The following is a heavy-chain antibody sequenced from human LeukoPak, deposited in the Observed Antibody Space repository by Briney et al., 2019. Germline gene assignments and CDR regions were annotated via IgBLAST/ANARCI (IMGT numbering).Heavy chain of an antibody. D-gene: IGHD6-13*01. CDR3: ARDGSSWSNWLDP. CDR2: INSGGSST. J-gene: IGHJ5*02. V-gene: IGHV3-74*01. CDR1: GFTFSSYW. Sequence: GGSLRLSCAASGFTFSSYWMHWVRQAPGKGLVWVSRINSGGSSTSYADSVKGRFTISRDNAKNTLYLQMDSLRAEDTAVYYCARDGSSWSNWLDPWGQGTLVTVSP.